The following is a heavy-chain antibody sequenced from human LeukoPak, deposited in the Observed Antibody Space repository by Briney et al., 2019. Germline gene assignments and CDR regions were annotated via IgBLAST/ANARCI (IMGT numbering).Heavy chain of an antibody. CDR1: GFPFSSLA. Sequence: GGPVTLSCAASGFPFSSLAMRWVPPPPGKGREGASYISGSGGTTPYPDSMTGRLTTYRDNSKNTLYLQMNSLRGEDTAVYYCARRRYDLWSAHSDFDYWGQGTPVTVSS. J-gene: IGHJ4*02. D-gene: IGHD3-3*01. CDR3: ARRRYDLWSAHSDFDY. V-gene: IGHV3-23*01. CDR2: ISGSGGTT.